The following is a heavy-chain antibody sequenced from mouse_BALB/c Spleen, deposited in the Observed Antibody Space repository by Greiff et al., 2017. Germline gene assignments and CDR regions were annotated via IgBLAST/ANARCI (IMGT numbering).Heavy chain of an antibody. Sequence: EVHLVESGGGLVKPGGSLKLSCAASGFTFSDYYMYWVRQTPEKRLEWVATISDGGSYTYYPDSVKGRFTISRDNAKNNLYLQMSSLKSEDTAMYYCARGDGNYVNYAMDYWGQGTSVTVSS. CDR3: ARGDGNYVNYAMDY. CDR1: GFTFSDYY. CDR2: ISDGGSYT. V-gene: IGHV5-4*02. D-gene: IGHD2-1*01. J-gene: IGHJ4*01.